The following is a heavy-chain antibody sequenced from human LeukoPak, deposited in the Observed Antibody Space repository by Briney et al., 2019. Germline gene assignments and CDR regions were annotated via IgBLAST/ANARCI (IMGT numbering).Heavy chain of an antibody. D-gene: IGHD1-20*01. CDR3: ATDIAPYNWNGDAFDI. J-gene: IGHJ3*02. CDR1: GYTLTELS. V-gene: IGHV1-24*01. CDR2: FGPEDGET. Sequence: ASVKVSCKVSGYTLTELSMHWVRQAPGKGLEWMGGFGPEDGETIYAQKFQGRVTMTEDTSTDTAYMELSSLRSEDTAVYYCATDIAPYNWNGDAFDIWGQGTMVTVSS.